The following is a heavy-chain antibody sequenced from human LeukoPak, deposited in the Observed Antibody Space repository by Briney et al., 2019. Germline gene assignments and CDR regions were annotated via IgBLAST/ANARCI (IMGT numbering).Heavy chain of an antibody. D-gene: IGHD2-15*01. V-gene: IGHV3-49*03. CDR1: GYSISSGYH. CDR3: TRVQHGYCSGGSCYSEDYYYMDV. Sequence: LSLTCTVSGYSISSGYHWGWIRQPPGKGLEWVGFIRSKAYGGTTEYAASVKGRFTISRDDSKSIAYLQMNSLKTEDTAVYYCTRVQHGYCSGGSCYSEDYYYMDVWGKGTTVTVSS. J-gene: IGHJ6*03. CDR2: IRSKAYGGTT.